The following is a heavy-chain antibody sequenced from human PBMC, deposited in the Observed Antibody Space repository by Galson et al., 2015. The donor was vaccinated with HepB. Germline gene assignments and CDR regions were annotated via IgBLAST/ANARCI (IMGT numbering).Heavy chain of an antibody. CDR2: ISYDGNNK. J-gene: IGHJ6*02. Sequence: SLRLSCAASGITSSNYAMNWVRQAPGKGLEWVAVISYDGNNKYYEDSVKGRFTISRDNSKNTLYLQMSSLRAEDTAVYYCARDRMDCSTTSCYRLGYYYGMDVWGQGTTVTVSS. D-gene: IGHD2-2*01. V-gene: IGHV3-30-3*01. CDR3: ARDRMDCSTTSCYRLGYYYGMDV. CDR1: GITSSNYA.